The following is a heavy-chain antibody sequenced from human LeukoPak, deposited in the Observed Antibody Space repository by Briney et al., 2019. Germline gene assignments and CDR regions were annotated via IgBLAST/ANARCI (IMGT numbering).Heavy chain of an antibody. CDR2: ISWNSGNI. V-gene: IGHV3-9*03. Sequence: GGSLRLSCAASGFTFSTYGMHWVRQAPGKGLEWVSGISWNSGNIGYADSVKGRFTISRDNAKNSMYLQMNSLSTEDMALYYCAKSRDSYGLYYYMDVWGKGTTVTVSS. D-gene: IGHD5-18*01. J-gene: IGHJ6*03. CDR1: GFTFSTYG. CDR3: AKSRDSYGLYYYMDV.